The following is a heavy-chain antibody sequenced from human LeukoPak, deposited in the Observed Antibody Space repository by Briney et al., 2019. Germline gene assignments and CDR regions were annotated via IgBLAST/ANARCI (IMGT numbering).Heavy chain of an antibody. CDR3: TRWYYGSGTYYSALGY. D-gene: IGHD3-10*01. Sequence: GGSLRLSCTASGFTLGDYGMSWFRQAPGKGLEWIGFIRSKAYGGATEYAASVKDRFTISRDDSKSIAYLQVSSLRTEDTAVYYCTRWYYGSGTYYSALGYWGQGTLVTVSS. V-gene: IGHV3-49*03. CDR1: GFTLGDYG. CDR2: IRSKAYGGAT. J-gene: IGHJ4*02.